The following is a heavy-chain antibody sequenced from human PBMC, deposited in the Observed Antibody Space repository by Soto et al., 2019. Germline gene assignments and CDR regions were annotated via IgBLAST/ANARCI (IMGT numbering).Heavy chain of an antibody. CDR3: ARHRMEYYATVV. Sequence: GESLKISCKGSEYNFPDFWIGWVRQMPGKGLEWMGIIYPGDSDTRYSPSFQGQVTISADKSISTTYLQWSSLKASDTAMYYCARHRMEYYATVVWGPGPSLTV. J-gene: IGHJ6*02. V-gene: IGHV5-51*01. D-gene: IGHD2-8*01. CDR1: EYNFPDFW. CDR2: IYPGDSDT.